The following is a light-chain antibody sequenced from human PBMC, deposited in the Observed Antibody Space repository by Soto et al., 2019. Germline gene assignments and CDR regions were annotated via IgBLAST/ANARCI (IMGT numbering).Light chain of an antibody. J-gene: IGKJ3*01. Sequence: EIVLTQSPGTLSLSPGERATLSCRASQSLSSNYLAWYQQRPGQSPRLLVYGASSRATGIPDRFSGSGFGTDFALTISSLEPEDSAVYYCHQYDNSPFNFGPGTRVGIK. V-gene: IGKV3-20*01. CDR2: GAS. CDR1: QSLSSNY. CDR3: HQYDNSPFN.